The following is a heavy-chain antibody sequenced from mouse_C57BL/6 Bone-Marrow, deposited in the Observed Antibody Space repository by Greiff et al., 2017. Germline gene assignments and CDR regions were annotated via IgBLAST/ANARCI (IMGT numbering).Heavy chain of an antibody. D-gene: IGHD3-2*02. CDR3: ARQLRGWFAY. V-gene: IGHV1-55*01. J-gene: IGHJ3*01. CDR2: IYPGSGST. Sequence: QVQLQQPGAELVKPGASVKMSCKASGYTFTRYWITWVKQRPGQGLEWIGDIYPGSGSTNDNEKFKSKAKLTVETSSSTTYMQLSSLTSADAGVYYLARQLRGWFAYWGQGTLVTVSA. CDR1: GYTFTRYW.